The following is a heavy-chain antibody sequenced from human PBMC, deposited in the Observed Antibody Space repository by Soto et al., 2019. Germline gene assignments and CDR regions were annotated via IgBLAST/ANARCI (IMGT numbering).Heavy chain of an antibody. D-gene: IGHD2-21*02. V-gene: IGHV3-23*01. CDR1: GFTFSSYA. Sequence: PGGSLRLSCAASGFTFSSYAMSWVRQAPGKGLEWVSAISGSAGSTYYADSVKGRFTISRDNSKNTLYLQMNSLRAGDTAVYYCATFCGGACYSIDYRGQGTLVTVSS. CDR3: ATFCGGACYSIDY. J-gene: IGHJ4*02. CDR2: ISGSAGST.